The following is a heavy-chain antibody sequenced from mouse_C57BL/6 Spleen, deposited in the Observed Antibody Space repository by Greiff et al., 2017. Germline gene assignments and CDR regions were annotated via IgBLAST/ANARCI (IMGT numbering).Heavy chain of an antibody. Sequence: EVQLVESGGGLVKPGGSLKLSCAASGFTFSSYAMSWVRQTPEKRLEWVATISDGGSYTYYPDNVKGRFTISRDNAKNNLYLQMSHLKSEDTAMYYCARGPLMTSPYYYAMDYWGQGTSVTVSS. V-gene: IGHV5-4*01. D-gene: IGHD2-13*01. CDR1: GFTFSSYA. CDR2: ISDGGSYT. J-gene: IGHJ4*01. CDR3: ARGPLMTSPYYYAMDY.